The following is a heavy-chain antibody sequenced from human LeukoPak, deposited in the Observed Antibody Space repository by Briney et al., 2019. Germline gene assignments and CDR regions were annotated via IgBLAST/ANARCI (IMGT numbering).Heavy chain of an antibody. Sequence: GGALRLSCAASGFTFSSYEMNWVRQAPGKGLEWVSYISSGGSTIYYVDSVKGRFTISRDNAKNSLYLQANSLRAEDTAVYYCARRYCSSTSCTLDYWGQGTLVTVSS. V-gene: IGHV3-48*03. CDR2: ISSGGSTI. J-gene: IGHJ4*02. CDR1: GFTFSSYE. CDR3: ARRYCSSTSCTLDY. D-gene: IGHD2-2*01.